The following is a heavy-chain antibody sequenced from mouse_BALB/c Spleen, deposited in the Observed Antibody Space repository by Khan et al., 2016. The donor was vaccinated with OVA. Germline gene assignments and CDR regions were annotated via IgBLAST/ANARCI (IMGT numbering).Heavy chain of an antibody. Sequence: EVQLQESGPSLVKPSQTLSLTCSVTGDSITSGYWNWIRKFPGNKLEYMGYIIYTGNTYYNPSPKIRISITRHTSMNQYYLKVNSVTTEDTATYYCARSAYRYAFVYWGQGTLVTVSA. CDR3: ARSAYRYAFVY. CDR2: IIYTGNT. J-gene: IGHJ3*01. V-gene: IGHV3-8*02. CDR1: GDSITSGY. D-gene: IGHD2-14*01.